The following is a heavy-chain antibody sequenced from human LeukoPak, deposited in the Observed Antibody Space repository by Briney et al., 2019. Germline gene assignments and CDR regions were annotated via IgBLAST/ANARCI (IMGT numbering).Heavy chain of an antibody. V-gene: IGHV1-69*05. CDR1: GYTFTSYD. Sequence: SVKVSCKASGYTFTSYDINWVRQAPGQGLEWMGGIIPIFGTANYAQKFQGRVTITTDESTSTAYMELSSLRSEDTAVYYCARTGSYYYYYMDVWGKGTTVTVSS. J-gene: IGHJ6*03. D-gene: IGHD1-26*01. CDR3: ARTGSYYYYYMDV. CDR2: IIPIFGTA.